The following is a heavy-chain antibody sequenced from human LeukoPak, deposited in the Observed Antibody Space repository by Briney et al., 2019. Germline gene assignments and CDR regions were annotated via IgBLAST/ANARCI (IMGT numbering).Heavy chain of an antibody. CDR2: IWYNGSNK. CDR1: GFTFSNYG. D-gene: IGHD2/OR15-2a*01. CDR3: AREGPRGNSQFDY. Sequence: GGSLRLSCAASGFTFSNYGMHWVRQAPGKGLEWVALIWYNGSNKYYTDSVKGRLTISRDNSKDTLCLQMNGLRAEDTAVYYCAREGPRGNSQFDYWGQGTLVTVSS. J-gene: IGHJ4*02. V-gene: IGHV3-33*01.